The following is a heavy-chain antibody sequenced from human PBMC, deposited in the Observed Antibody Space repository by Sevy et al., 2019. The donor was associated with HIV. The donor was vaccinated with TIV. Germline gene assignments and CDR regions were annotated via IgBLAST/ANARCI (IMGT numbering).Heavy chain of an antibody. Sequence: GGSLRLSCEVSGFTLTDYSMDWVRQPPGKGLEWVSSISSAGAYIYYADSVKGRFTISRDIAKNSIYLQMNSLRVEDTAVYYCARYLGYTDALPSFDYWGHGTLVTVSS. CDR3: ARYLGYTDALPSFDY. V-gene: IGHV3-21*06. CDR2: ISSAGAYI. CDR1: GFTLTDYS. J-gene: IGHJ4*01. D-gene: IGHD5-12*01.